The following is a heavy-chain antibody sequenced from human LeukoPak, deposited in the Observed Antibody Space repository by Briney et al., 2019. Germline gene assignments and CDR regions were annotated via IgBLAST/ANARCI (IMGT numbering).Heavy chain of an antibody. CDR2: ISGSGGST. V-gene: IGHV3-23*01. J-gene: IGHJ4*02. D-gene: IGHD3-3*01. Sequence: GGSLRLSCAASGFTFSSYAMSWVRQAPGKGLEWVSAISGSGGSTYYADSVKGRFTISRDNSKNTLYLQMNSLRAEDTAVYYCAKATLRLRFLESLLDYFDYWGQGTLVTVSS. CDR1: GFTFSSYA. CDR3: AKATLRLRFLESLLDYFDY.